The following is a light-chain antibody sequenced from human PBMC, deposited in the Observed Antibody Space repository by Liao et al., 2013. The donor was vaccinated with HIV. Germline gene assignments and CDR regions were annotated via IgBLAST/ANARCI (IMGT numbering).Light chain of an antibody. CDR1: NIGTKP. CDR3: QVWDSSSDQVV. V-gene: IGLV3-21*01. CDR2: YGT. J-gene: IGLJ2*01. Sequence: SYVLSQTPSVSVAPGTTATLKCAGINIGTKPVHWYQQKPGQAPVLVISYGTDRPSGIPDRFSGSNSGNTATLTISRVEAGDEADYYCQVWDSSSDQVVFGGGTKLTVL.